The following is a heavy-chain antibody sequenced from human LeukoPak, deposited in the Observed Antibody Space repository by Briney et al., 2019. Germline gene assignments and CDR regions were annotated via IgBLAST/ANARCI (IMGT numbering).Heavy chain of an antibody. J-gene: IGHJ2*01. CDR3: AREGIAVTAPRYFDL. Sequence: RASVKVSCKASGYTFTGYYIHWVRQAPGQRLEWMGWINPNSGGTHYAQKFQGWVTMTRDTSISAVYLELSRLKSNDTAIFYCAREGIAVTAPRYFDLWGRGTLVTVSS. CDR1: GYTFTGYY. V-gene: IGHV1-2*04. D-gene: IGHD6-19*01. CDR2: INPNSGGT.